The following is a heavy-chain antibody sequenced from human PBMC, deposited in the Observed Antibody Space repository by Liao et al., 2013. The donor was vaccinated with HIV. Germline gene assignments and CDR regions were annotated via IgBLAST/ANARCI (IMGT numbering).Heavy chain of an antibody. D-gene: IGHD6-19*01. Sequence: QVQLQESGPGLVKPSQTLSLTCTVSGGSISSGDYYWSWIRQPPGKGLEWIGYIYYRGSTNYNPSLKSRVTISVDTSKNQFSLKLSSVTAADTAVYYCAREKGIAVAGKGFQHWGQGTLVIVS. CDR1: GGSISSGDYY. J-gene: IGHJ1*01. CDR3: AREKGIAVAGKGFQH. V-gene: IGHV4-61*08. CDR2: IYYRGST.